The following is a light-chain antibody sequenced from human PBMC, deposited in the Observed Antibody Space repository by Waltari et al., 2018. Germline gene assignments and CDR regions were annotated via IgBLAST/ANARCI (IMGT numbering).Light chain of an antibody. CDR3: ISYAGSNKVV. V-gene: IGLV2-8*01. CDR1: SSDVGGYNY. J-gene: IGLJ2*01. CDR2: EVN. Sequence: QSAMTQPPSASGSPGQSVTISCTGTSSDVGGYNYFSWYPQYPGKAPKVMIYEVNKRPSGVPDRFSGSKSGNTASLTVSGLQAEDEADYYCISYAGSNKVVFGGGTKLTVL.